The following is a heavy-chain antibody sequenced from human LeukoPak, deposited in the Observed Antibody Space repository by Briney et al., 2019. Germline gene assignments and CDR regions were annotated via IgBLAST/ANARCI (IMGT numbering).Heavy chain of an antibody. CDR3: AREGEEQLVNY. CDR1: GYTFTSYD. Sequence: ASVTVSRKASGYTFTSYDINWVRQATGQGLEWMGWMNPNSGNTGYAQKFQGRVTITRDTSISTAYMELSRLRSDDTAVYYCAREGEEQLVNYWGQGTLVTVSS. CDR2: MNPNSGNT. J-gene: IGHJ4*02. V-gene: IGHV1-8*03. D-gene: IGHD6-13*01.